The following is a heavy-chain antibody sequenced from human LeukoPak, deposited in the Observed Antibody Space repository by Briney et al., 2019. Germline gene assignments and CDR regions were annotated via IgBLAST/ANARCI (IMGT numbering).Heavy chain of an antibody. D-gene: IGHD2-2*01. CDR2: ISKSSALK. CDR1: GYDFSGYT. J-gene: IGHJ4*02. V-gene: IGHV3-21*01. CDR3: VRGDNRDQ. Sequence: GGSLRLSCVASGYDFSGYTSTWVRQAPGKGLEYVSSISKSSALKYHAESVRGRFTISRDNAENSLYLDMNNLGAEDTAVYFCVRGDNRDQWGQGTLVTVSS.